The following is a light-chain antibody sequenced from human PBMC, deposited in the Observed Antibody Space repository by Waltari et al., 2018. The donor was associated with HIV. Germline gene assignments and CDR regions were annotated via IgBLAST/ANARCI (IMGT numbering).Light chain of an antibody. CDR1: QRVSIY. J-gene: IGKJ1*01. Sequence: EFVLTQSPATLSLSPGERAILSCRASQRVSIYLGWYQQKPGQAPRLLIYDVSKRATGIPARFSGSWSGTDFTLTISSLEPEDFAIYYCQQRSKWTFGQGTRVELK. V-gene: IGKV3-11*01. CDR2: DVS. CDR3: QQRSKWT.